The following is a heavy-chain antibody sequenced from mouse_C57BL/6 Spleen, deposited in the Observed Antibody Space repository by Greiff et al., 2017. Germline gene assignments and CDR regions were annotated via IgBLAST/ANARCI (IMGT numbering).Heavy chain of an antibody. CDR3: ARGSNDPAWFAY. CDR2: IDPSDSYT. Sequence: QVQLQQPGAELVMPGASVKLSCKASGYTFTSYWMHWVKQRPGQGLEWIGEIDPSDSYTNYNHKFKGKSTLTVDQSSSTAYMQLSSLTSEDSAVYYCARGSNDPAWFAYWGQGTLVTVSA. J-gene: IGHJ3*01. CDR1: GYTFTSYW. V-gene: IGHV1-69*01. D-gene: IGHD2-12*01.